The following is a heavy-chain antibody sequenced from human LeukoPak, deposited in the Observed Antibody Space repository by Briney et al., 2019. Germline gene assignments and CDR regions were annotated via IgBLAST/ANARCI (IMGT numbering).Heavy chain of an antibody. J-gene: IGHJ4*02. V-gene: IGHV4-59*01. CDR2: IYYSGST. CDR1: GGSISHYY. Sequence: SETLSLTCTVSGGSISHYYWSWIRQPPGKGLEWIGYIYYSGSTNYNPSLKSRVTISVDTSKNQFSLKLSSVTAADTAVYYCARGGYYYDSSGYSLFDYWGQGTLVTVSS. D-gene: IGHD3-22*01. CDR3: ARGGYYYDSSGYSLFDY.